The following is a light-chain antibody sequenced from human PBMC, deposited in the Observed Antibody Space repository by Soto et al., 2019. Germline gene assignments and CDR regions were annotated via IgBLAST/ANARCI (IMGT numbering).Light chain of an antibody. CDR1: QNVSSSY. J-gene: IGKJ1*01. CDR3: QQYGSSRT. Sequence: EIVLTQSPGTLSLSLGERVTLSCRASQNVSSSYLAWYQQKPGQAPRLLIYGASSRATGIPDRFSGSGSGTDFTLTISRLEPEDFAVYYCQQYGSSRTFGQGTKVEIK. V-gene: IGKV3-20*01. CDR2: GAS.